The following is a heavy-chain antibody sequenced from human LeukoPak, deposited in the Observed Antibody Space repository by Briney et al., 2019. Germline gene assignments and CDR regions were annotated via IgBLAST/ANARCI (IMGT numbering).Heavy chain of an antibody. CDR3: ARETCQITMIVVVQRRISHKANWFDP. CDR2: INPSGGST. V-gene: IGHV1-46*01. Sequence: ASVKVSCKASGYGFTSNYMHWVRQGPGQGLEWMGIINPSGGSTSYAQKFQGRVTMTRDTSTTTDYMELSSLRSEDTVVYYCARETCQITMIVVVQRRISHKANWFDPWGQGTLVTVSS. D-gene: IGHD3-22*01. J-gene: IGHJ5*02. CDR1: GYGFTSNY.